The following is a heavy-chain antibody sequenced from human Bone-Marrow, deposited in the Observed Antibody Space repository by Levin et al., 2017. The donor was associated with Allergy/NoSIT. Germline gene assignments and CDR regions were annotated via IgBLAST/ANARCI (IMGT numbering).Heavy chain of an antibody. V-gene: IGHV3-21*01. D-gene: IGHD2-2*01. J-gene: IGHJ3*02. CDR1: GFTFSSYS. Sequence: PGGSLRLSCAASGFTFSSYSMNWVRQAPGKGLEWVSSISSSSSYIYYADSVKGRFTISRDNAKNSLYLQMNSLRAEDTAVYYCAREEVAVVPAAIARARAFDIWGQGTMVTVSS. CDR2: ISSSSSYI. CDR3: AREEVAVVPAAIARARAFDI.